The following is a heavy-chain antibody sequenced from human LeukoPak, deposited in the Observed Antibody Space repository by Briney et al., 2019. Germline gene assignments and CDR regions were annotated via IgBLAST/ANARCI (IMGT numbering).Heavy chain of an antibody. CDR3: ARVVGDYPLYYYYYYGMDV. CDR1: GYTFTSYG. CDR2: ISAYNGNT. J-gene: IGHJ6*02. Sequence: GASVKVSCKASGYTFTSYGISWVRQAPGQGLEWMGWISAYNGNTNYARKLQGRVTMTTDTSTSTAYMELRSLRSDDTAVYYCARVVGDYPLYYYYYYGMDVWGQGTTVTVSS. D-gene: IGHD4-17*01. V-gene: IGHV1-18*01.